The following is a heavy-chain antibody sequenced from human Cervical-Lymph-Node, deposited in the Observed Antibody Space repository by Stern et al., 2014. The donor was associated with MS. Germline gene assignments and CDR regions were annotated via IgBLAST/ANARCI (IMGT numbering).Heavy chain of an antibody. CDR2: INTLGGST. V-gene: IGHV1-46*01. D-gene: IGHD2-21*02. CDR3: AREYVEASGVGYLYYGLDV. Sequence: VQLLESGAEVKKPGASVKVSCKASGYTFINYYMHWVRQAPGHGLEWMGLINTLGGSTDYTQKFQGRLTMTRDTSTTTVSMELSGLRPEDTAVYYCAREYVEASGVGYLYYGLDVWGQGTTVIVSS. J-gene: IGHJ6*02. CDR1: GYTFINYY.